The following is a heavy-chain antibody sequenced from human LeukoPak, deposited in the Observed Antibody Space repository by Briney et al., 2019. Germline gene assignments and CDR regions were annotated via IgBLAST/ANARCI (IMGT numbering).Heavy chain of an antibody. D-gene: IGHD1-7*01. J-gene: IGHJ4*02. CDR1: GFAFGSEA. CDR3: AKDERNWNYNLASQTYD. V-gene: IGHV3-23*01. CDR2: ISPGGGTT. Sequence: GGSLRLSCAVSGFAFGSEAMSWVRQSPARGLEWVASISPGGGTTYYADSVKGRFTVSRDNSKNTLYLQMSSLRAEDTAVYYCAKDERNWNYNLASQTYDWGQGTLVTVSS.